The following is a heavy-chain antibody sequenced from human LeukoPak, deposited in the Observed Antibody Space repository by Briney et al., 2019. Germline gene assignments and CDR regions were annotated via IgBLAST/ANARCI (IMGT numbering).Heavy chain of an antibody. V-gene: IGHV1-69*05. CDR3: ARGGTSTGGWFDP. J-gene: IGHJ5*02. D-gene: IGHD1-1*01. CDR1: GGTFSSYA. Sequence: SVKVSCKASGGTFSSYAISWVRQAPGQGLEWMGGIIPIFGTANYAQKFQGRVTITTDESTSTAYMELSSPRSEDTAVYYCARGGTSTGGWFDPWGQGTLVTVSS. CDR2: IIPIFGTA.